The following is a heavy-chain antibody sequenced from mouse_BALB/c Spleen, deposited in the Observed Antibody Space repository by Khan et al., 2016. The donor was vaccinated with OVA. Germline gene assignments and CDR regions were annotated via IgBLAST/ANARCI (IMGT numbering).Heavy chain of an antibody. CDR2: IDPFNGGT. V-gene: IGHV1S135*01. CDR1: GYSFSTYY. J-gene: IGHJ3*01. CDR3: ARHGSTSWFAY. D-gene: IGHD1-1*01. Sequence: EVQLQESGPELMKPGASVKISCKASGYSFSTYYIHWVTRSHGKTLEWIGYIDPFNGGTTYNQKFKGKATLTVDKSSSTAYMHLTSLTSEDSVVYYCARHGSTSWFAYWGQGTLVTVSA.